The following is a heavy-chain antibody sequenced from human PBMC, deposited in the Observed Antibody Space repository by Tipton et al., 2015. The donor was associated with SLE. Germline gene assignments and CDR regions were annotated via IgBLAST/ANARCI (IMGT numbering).Heavy chain of an antibody. V-gene: IGHV4-4*02. CDR3: ARSLVVAAWGYYYYYMDV. J-gene: IGHJ6*03. D-gene: IGHD2-15*01. CDR1: GGYIDTNSW. Sequence: TLSLTCSVSGGYIDTNSWWVWVRQPPGKGLEWIGEIYYSGSTYYNPSLKSRVTISVDTSKNQFSLKLSSVTAADTAVYYCARSLVVAAWGYYYYYMDVWGKGTTVTVSS. CDR2: IYYSGST.